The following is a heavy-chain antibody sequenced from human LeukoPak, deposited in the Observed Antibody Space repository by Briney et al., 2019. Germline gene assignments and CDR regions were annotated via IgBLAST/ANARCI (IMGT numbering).Heavy chain of an antibody. CDR2: ISGSGGST. D-gene: IGHD3-3*01. CDR3: AKGPYYDFWSGSYYFDY. J-gene: IGHJ4*02. CDR1: GFTFSSYA. Sequence: GGSLRLSCAASGFTFSSYAMSWVRQAPGKGLEWVSAISGSGGSTYYADSVKGRFTIFRDNSKNTLYLQMNSLRAEDTAVYYCAKGPYYDFWSGSYYFDYWGQGTLVTVSS. V-gene: IGHV3-23*01.